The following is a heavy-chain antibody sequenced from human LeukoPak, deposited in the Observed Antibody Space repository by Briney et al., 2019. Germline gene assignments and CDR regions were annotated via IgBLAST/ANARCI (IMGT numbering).Heavy chain of an antibody. CDR2: IIPILGIA. CDR1: GGTFIIYA. V-gene: IGHV1-69*04. D-gene: IGHD1-1*01. J-gene: IGHJ4*02. CDR3: ARDQGNDDY. Sequence: ASVKVSCKASGGTFIIYAISWVRQAPGQGLEWMGRIIPILGIANYAQKFQGRVTITADKSTSTAYMEPGSLRSEDTAVYYCARDQGNDDYWGQGTLVTVSS.